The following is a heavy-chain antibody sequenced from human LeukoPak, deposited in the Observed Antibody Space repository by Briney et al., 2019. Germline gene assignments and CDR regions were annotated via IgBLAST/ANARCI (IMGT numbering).Heavy chain of an antibody. V-gene: IGHV3-33*01. CDR2: IWYDGSNK. CDR3: ARDPLVYCSGGSCLLTESYGMDV. CDR1: GFTFSSYG. D-gene: IGHD2-15*01. J-gene: IGHJ6*02. Sequence: GGSLRLSCAASGFTFSSYGMHWVRQAPGKGLEWVAVIWYDGSNKYYADSVKGRFTISRDNSKNTLYLQMNSLRAEDTAVYYCARDPLVYCSGGSCLLTESYGMDVWGQGTTVTVSS.